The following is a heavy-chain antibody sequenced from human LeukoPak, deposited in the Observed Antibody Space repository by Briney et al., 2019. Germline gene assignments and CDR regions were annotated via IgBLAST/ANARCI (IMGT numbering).Heavy chain of an antibody. D-gene: IGHD2-2*01. Sequence: GGSLRLSCAASGFTFSSYAMSWVRQAPGKGLEWVPAISGSGGSTYYADSVKGRFTISRDNSKNTLYLQMNSLRAEDTAVYYCARASRTVVPAAILYWGQGTLVTVSS. CDR1: GFTFSSYA. CDR2: ISGSGGST. V-gene: IGHV3-23*01. CDR3: ARASRTVVPAAILY. J-gene: IGHJ4*02.